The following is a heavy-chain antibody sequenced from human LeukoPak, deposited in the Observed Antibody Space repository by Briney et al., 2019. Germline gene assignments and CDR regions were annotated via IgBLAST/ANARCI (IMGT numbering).Heavy chain of an antibody. CDR3: ARHAGSSWSFFDY. D-gene: IGHD6-13*01. CDR2: IYYIGST. Sequence: SETLPLTCTVSGDSISRSYWSWIRQPPGKGLEWIGYIYYIGSTNYNPSLKSRVTISIDTSKNQFSLKLSSVTAADTAVYYCARHAGSSWSFFDYWGQGTLVTVSS. CDR1: GDSISRSY. V-gene: IGHV4-59*08. J-gene: IGHJ4*02.